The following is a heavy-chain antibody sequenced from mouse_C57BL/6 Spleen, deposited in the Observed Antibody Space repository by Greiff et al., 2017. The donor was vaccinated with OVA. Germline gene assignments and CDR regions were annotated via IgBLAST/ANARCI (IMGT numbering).Heavy chain of an antibody. Sequence: QVQLQQPGAELVKPGASVKMSCKASGYTFTSYWITWVKQRPGQGLEWIGDIYPGSGSTNYNEKFKSKATLTVDTSSSTAYMQLSSLTSEDSAVYYCARRDDGSSPSYWYCDVWGTGTTVTVSS. D-gene: IGHD1-1*01. J-gene: IGHJ1*03. CDR1: GYTFTSYW. CDR3: ARRDDGSSPSYWYCDV. CDR2: IYPGSGST. V-gene: IGHV1-55*01.